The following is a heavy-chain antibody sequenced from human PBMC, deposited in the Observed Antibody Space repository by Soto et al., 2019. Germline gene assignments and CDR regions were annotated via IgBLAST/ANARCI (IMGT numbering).Heavy chain of an antibody. CDR3: ARAEQGCSRTSCYETFDY. D-gene: IGHD2-2*01. CDR2: ISSSGSTR. Sequence: GGSLRLSCAASGFTFSDYYMSWIRQAPGKGLEWVSYISSSGSTRYYADSVKGRFTISRDNAKNSLYLQMNSLRAEDTAVYYWARAEQGCSRTSCYETFDYWGQGTLVTVSS. CDR1: GFTFSDYY. J-gene: IGHJ4*02. V-gene: IGHV3-11*01.